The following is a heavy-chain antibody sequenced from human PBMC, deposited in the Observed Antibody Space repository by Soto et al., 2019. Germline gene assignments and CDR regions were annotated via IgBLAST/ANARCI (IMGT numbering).Heavy chain of an antibody. V-gene: IGHV3-66*01. CDR3: ARDYPSRIGAVGRAFDL. D-gene: IGHD6-13*01. J-gene: IGHJ4*02. CDR2: IYSGGST. Sequence: HPGGSLRLSCAASGFTVSSNYMSWVRQAPGKGLEWVSVIYSGGSTYYADSVKGRFTISRDNSKNTLYLQMNSLRAEDTAVYYCARDYPSRIGAVGRAFDLWGQGTLVTVSP. CDR1: GFTVSSNY.